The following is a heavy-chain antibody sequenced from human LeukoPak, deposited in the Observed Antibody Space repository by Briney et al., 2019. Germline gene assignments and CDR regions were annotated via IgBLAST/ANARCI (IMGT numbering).Heavy chain of an antibody. D-gene: IGHD3-3*01. CDR2: ISYDGSNK. CDR1: GFTFSSCA. CDR3: ARENHDFSDY. V-gene: IGHV3-30-3*01. Sequence: AGGSLRLSCAASGFTFSSCAMHWVRQAPGKGLEWVAVISYDGSNKYYADSVKGRFTISRDNAKNSLYLQMNSLRAEDTAVYYCARENHDFSDYWGQGTLVTVSS. J-gene: IGHJ4*02.